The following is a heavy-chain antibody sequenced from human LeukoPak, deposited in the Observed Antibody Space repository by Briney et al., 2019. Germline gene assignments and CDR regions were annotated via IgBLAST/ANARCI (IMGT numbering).Heavy chain of an antibody. J-gene: IGHJ4*02. CDR1: GFSFNRFT. Sequence: GGSLRLSRAASGFSFNRFTMHWVRQAPGKGLEWGAVISYDGSDKYYADSVKGRFTISRDNSKNTLYLQMNSLRAEDTAVYYCAREDCGGDCYSAYWGQGTLVTVSS. V-gene: IGHV3-30*04. CDR2: ISYDGSDK. D-gene: IGHD2-21*02. CDR3: AREDCGGDCYSAY.